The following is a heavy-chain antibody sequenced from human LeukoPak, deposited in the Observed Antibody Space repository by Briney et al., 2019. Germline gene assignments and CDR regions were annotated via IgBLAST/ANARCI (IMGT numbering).Heavy chain of an antibody. CDR1: GGTFSSYA. J-gene: IGHJ4*02. V-gene: IGHV1-69*04. Sequence: ASVKVSCKASGGTFSSYAISWVRQAPGQGLEWMGRIIPILGIANYAQKFQGRVTITADESTSTAYMELSSLRSEDTAVYYCARSLYYYDSSGYSQFDYWGQGTLVTVSS. CDR2: IIPILGIA. CDR3: ARSLYYYDSSGYSQFDY. D-gene: IGHD3-22*01.